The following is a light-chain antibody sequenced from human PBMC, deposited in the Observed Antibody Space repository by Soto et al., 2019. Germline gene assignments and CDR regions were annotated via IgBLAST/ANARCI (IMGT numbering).Light chain of an antibody. Sequence: EIALTQSPGTLSLSPGERATLSCRASQSVSSSYLAWYQQKPGQAPRLLIYGASSRATGIPDRFSGSGSGTDFTLTISRLEPEDFAVYYCQQYGSPPPITFGQGTRLEI. CDR1: QSVSSSY. CDR2: GAS. CDR3: QQYGSPPPIT. V-gene: IGKV3-20*01. J-gene: IGKJ5*01.